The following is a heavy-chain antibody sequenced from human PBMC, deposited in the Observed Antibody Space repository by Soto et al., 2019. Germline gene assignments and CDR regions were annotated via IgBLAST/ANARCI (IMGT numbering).Heavy chain of an antibody. D-gene: IGHD5-12*01. CDR2: IYPGDSDT. CDR1: GYSFTSYW. J-gene: IGHJ5*02. CDR3: ASGNVVATNNNWFDP. V-gene: IGHV5-51*01. Sequence: GESLKISCKGSGYSFTSYWIGWVRQMPGKGLEWMGIIYPGDSDTRYSPSFQGQVTISADKSISTAYLQWSSLKAPDTAIYYCASGNVVATNNNWFDPWGQGTLVTVPS.